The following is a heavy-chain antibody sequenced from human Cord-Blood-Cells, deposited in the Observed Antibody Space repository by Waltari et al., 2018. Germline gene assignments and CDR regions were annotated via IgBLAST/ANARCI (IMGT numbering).Heavy chain of an antibody. CDR2: IYHRGST. D-gene: IGHD6-19*01. CDR1: GGSISRGGYS. V-gene: IGHV4-30-2*01. J-gene: IGHJ4*02. CDR3: ARLGSYSRGWCPFDY. Sequence: QLQLQESGSGLVKPSQTLSLTCAVSGGSISRGGYSWSWIRHPPGKGLEWIGYIYHRGSTYDNPSLKGRVTISVDRSESQFFLKLSSVTAADTGVYYCARLGSYSRGWCPFDYWGQGTLVTVSS.